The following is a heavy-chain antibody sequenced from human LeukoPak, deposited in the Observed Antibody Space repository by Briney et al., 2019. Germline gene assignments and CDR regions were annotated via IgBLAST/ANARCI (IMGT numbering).Heavy chain of an antibody. J-gene: IGHJ4*02. CDR1: GFTFSSYA. D-gene: IGHD2-2*01. Sequence: GGSLRLSCAASGFTFSSYAMSWVRQAPGKGLEWVSGISGSGGSTYYADSVKGRFTISRDNSKNTLYLHMHSLRAEDTALYCCAKELGYCSSTSCYLFFDYWGQGTLVTVSS. V-gene: IGHV3-23*01. CDR2: ISGSGGST. CDR3: AKELGYCSSTSCYLFFDY.